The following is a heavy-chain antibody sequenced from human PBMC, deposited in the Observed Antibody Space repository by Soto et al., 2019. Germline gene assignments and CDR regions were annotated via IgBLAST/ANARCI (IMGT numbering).Heavy chain of an antibody. D-gene: IGHD4-17*01. CDR1: GFTFSSYG. Sequence: GGSLRLSCAASGFTFSSYGMHWVRQAPGKGLEWVAVISYDGSNKYYADSVKGRFTISRDNSKNTLYLKINSLRAEDMALYYCAKDLRWALDYWGQGPLVIVSS. V-gene: IGHV3-30*18. J-gene: IGHJ4*02. CDR2: ISYDGSNK. CDR3: AKDLRWALDY.